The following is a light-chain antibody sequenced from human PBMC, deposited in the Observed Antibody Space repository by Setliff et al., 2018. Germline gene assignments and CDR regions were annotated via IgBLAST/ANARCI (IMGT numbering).Light chain of an antibody. Sequence: QSALTQPRSVSGSPGQSVTISCTGTSSDVGVYNYVSWYQHHPGKAPKLMIYDVTTRPSGVPDRFSGSKSGNTASLTISGLQAEDEADYYCSSYTSSSTRVFGTGTKVT. CDR3: SSYTSSSTRV. V-gene: IGLV2-11*01. CDR2: DVT. J-gene: IGLJ1*01. CDR1: SSDVGVYNY.